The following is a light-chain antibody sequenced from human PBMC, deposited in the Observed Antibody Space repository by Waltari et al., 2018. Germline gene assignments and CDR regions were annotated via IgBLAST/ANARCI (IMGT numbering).Light chain of an antibody. CDR3: LQDYSYPRT. CDR1: QGIRND. CDR2: AAS. Sequence: AIQMTQSPSSLSASVGDRATFTCRASQGIRNDLGWYQQKPGKPPRLLIYAASSLQSGVPSRFSGSGSGTVFTLTIDSLQPEDFATYFCLQDYSYPRTFGQGTKVEIK. J-gene: IGKJ1*01. V-gene: IGKV1-6*01.